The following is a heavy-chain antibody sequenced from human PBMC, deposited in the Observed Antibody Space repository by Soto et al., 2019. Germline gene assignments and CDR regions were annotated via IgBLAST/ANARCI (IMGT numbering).Heavy chain of an antibody. CDR3: QGRDG. D-gene: IGHD2-21*02. Sequence: SETLSLTCAVSGMTFRVYFWSWIRQAPDKGLEWIGETNDSGSTYYNPSFKSRLNISVHTSKSQISLQLTSVTAEDSALYVGQGRDGRGQG. CDR2: TNDSGST. J-gene: IGHJ4*02. V-gene: IGHV4-34*08. CDR1: GMTFRVYF.